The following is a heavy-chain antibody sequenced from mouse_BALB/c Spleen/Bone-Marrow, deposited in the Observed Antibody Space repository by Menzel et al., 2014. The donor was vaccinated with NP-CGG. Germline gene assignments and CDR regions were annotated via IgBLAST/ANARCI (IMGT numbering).Heavy chain of an antibody. D-gene: IGHD1-1*01. V-gene: IGHV1S81*02. CDR2: INPSNGGT. CDR1: GYTFTSSY. J-gene: IGHJ2*01. Sequence: QVQLKESGAELVKPGASVKLSCKASGYTFTSSYMYWVKQRPGQGLEWIGGINPSNGGTNFNEKFKSKATLTLDKSSSTAYMQLSSLTSEDSAVYYCTRGSYGSSQYYFDYWGQGTTLTVSS. CDR3: TRGSYGSSQYYFDY.